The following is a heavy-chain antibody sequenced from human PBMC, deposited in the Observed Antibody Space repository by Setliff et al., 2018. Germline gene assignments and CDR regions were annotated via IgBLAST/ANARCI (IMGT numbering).Heavy chain of an antibody. CDR1: GFTFSSYG. J-gene: IGHJ4*02. V-gene: IGHV3-30*18. CDR3: TKAGEWELLVHYFDC. D-gene: IGHD1-26*01. Sequence: GGSLRLSCAASGFTFSSYGMYWVRQAPGKGLEWVAVISYDGSNKYYADSVKGRFTISRDNSKNTLYLQMNSLRAEDTAVYYCTKAGEWELLVHYFDCWGQGTLVTVSS. CDR2: ISYDGSNK.